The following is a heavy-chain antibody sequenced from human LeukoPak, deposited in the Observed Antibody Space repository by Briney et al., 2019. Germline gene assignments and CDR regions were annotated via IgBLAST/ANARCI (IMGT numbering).Heavy chain of an antibody. CDR3: ARSGYSYGFGYDY. V-gene: IGHV4-39*01. D-gene: IGHD5-18*01. CDR1: GGSISSSSYY. CDR2: IYYSGST. J-gene: IGHJ4*02. Sequence: SETLSLTCTVSGGSISSSSYYWGWIRQPPGKGLEWIESIYYSGSTYYNPSLKSRVTISVDTSKNQFSLKLSSVTAADTAVYYCARSGYSYGFGYDYWGQGTLVTVSS.